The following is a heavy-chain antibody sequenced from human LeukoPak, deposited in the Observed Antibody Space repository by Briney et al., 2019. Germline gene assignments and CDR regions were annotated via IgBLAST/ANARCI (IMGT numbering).Heavy chain of an antibody. CDR3: ASKKGYVDY. Sequence: GESLKIFCKVSGYSCTIYWIGWVPQMRGKGREDRVVLYPGDSDTTYSPSFEGQVTMSADKSISTAYLQWSSLKASDSGMYYCASKKGYVDYWGQGTLVTVSS. CDR1: GYSCTIYW. J-gene: IGHJ4*02. V-gene: IGHV5-51*03. D-gene: IGHD3-16*01. CDR2: LYPGDSDT.